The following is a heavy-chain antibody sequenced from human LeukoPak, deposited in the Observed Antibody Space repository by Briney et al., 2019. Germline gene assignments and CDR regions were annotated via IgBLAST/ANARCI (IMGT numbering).Heavy chain of an antibody. Sequence: GGSLRLSCAASGFTSSSYAMSWVRQAPGKGLEWVSAISGSGGSTYYAASVKGRFTISRDNSKNTLYLQMNSLRAEDTAVYYCAKDSVDIVVVPAAIHYWGQGTLVTVSS. CDR2: ISGSGGST. J-gene: IGHJ4*02. CDR3: AKDSVDIVVVPAAIHY. CDR1: GFTSSSYA. D-gene: IGHD2-2*02. V-gene: IGHV3-23*01.